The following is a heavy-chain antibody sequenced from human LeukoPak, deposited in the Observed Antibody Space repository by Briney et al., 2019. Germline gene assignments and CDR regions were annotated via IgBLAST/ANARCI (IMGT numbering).Heavy chain of an antibody. J-gene: IGHJ4*02. CDR1: GLTISNNY. Sequence: PGGSLRLSCAASGLTISNNYMSWVRQAPGKGLEWVSVIYSDGSTYYADSVKGRFTISRDNSKNILHLQMNSLRAEDTAVYYCARALWPSGMAYWGQGTLVTVSS. CDR3: ARALWPSGMAY. V-gene: IGHV3-53*01. D-gene: IGHD2-8*01. CDR2: IYSDGST.